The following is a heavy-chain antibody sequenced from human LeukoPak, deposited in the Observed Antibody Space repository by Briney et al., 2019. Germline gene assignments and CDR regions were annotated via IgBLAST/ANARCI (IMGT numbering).Heavy chain of an antibody. CDR1: GFTFSGYW. CDR3: ARFSLWFGELSH. V-gene: IGHV3-7*01. D-gene: IGHD3-10*01. CDR2: IKQDGSEK. Sequence: GGSLRLSCAASGFTFSGYWMSWVRQAPGKGLEWVANIKQDGSEKYYVDSVKGRFTISRDNAKNSLYLQMNSLRAEDTAVYYCARFSLWFGELSHWGQGTLVTVSS. J-gene: IGHJ4*02.